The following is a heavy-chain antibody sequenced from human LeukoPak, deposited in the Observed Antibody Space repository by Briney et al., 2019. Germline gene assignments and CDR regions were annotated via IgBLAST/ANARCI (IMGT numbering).Heavy chain of an antibody. V-gene: IGHV1-8*01. J-gene: IGHJ6*02. CDR3: ARQISGYTTYYYYYGMDV. CDR2: MNPNSGNT. CDR1: GYTFTSYD. D-gene: IGHD3-22*01. Sequence: ASVKVSCKASGYTFTSYDINWVRQTTGQGLEWMGWMNPNSGNTGYAQKFQGRVSMTRNTSTSTAYMELSSLRSEDTAVYYCARQISGYTTYYYYYGMDVLGQGTTVTVSS.